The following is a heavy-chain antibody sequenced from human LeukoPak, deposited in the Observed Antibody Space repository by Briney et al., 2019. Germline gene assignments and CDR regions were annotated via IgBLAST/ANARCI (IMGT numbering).Heavy chain of an antibody. CDR2: ISSNGGST. D-gene: IGHD6-19*01. J-gene: IGHJ4*02. CDR1: GFTFSSYA. Sequence: GGSLRLSCSASGFTFSSYAMHWVRQAPGKGLEYVSAISSNGGSTYYADSVKGRFTISRDNSKNTLYLQMSSLRAEDTAVYYCVKDVGSKIAVAGNYFDYWGQGTLVTVSS. V-gene: IGHV3-64D*06. CDR3: VKDVGSKIAVAGNYFDY.